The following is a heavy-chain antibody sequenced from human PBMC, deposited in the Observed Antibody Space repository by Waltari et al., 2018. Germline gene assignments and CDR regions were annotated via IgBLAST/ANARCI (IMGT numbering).Heavy chain of an antibody. J-gene: IGHJ4*02. D-gene: IGHD3-22*01. CDR3: ARSPALITMIVVVMGGYFDY. Sequence: QVQLQESGPGLVKPSETLSLTCTVSGGSISSYYWSWIRQPPGKGLEWIGYIYYSGSTNYNPSLKSRVTISVDTSKNQFSLKLSSVTAADTAVYYCARSPALITMIVVVMGGYFDYWGQGTLVTVSS. CDR2: IYYSGST. V-gene: IGHV4-59*01. CDR1: GGSISSYY.